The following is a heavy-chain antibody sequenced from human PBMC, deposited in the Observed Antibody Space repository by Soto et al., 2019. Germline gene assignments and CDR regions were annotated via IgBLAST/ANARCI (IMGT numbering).Heavy chain of an antibody. CDR3: ARLRLWFGELLTEDYYYYYMDV. V-gene: IGHV4-59*08. J-gene: IGHJ6*03. CDR2: MHYSGST. CDR1: GDSVTSHY. D-gene: IGHD3-10*01. Sequence: SETLSLTCSFSGDSVTSHYLTWIRQPPEKGLEWIGYMHYSGSTNYNPSLKSRVTISVDTSKNQFSLKLSSVTAADTAVYYCARLRLWFGELLTEDYYYYYMDVWGKGTTVTVSS.